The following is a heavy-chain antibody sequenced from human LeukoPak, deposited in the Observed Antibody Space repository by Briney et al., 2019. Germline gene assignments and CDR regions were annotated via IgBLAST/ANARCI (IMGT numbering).Heavy chain of an antibody. D-gene: IGHD3-10*02. CDR3: ARGYVQGN. J-gene: IGHJ4*02. CDR1: GFTFSTYW. Sequence: GGSLRLPCAASGFTFSTYWMHWVRQAPGKGLEWVSVIFSGGSTYYADSVKGRFTISRDNSKNTLYLQMNSLRAEDTAVYYCARGYVQGNWGQGTLVTVSS. CDR2: IFSGGST. V-gene: IGHV3-66*01.